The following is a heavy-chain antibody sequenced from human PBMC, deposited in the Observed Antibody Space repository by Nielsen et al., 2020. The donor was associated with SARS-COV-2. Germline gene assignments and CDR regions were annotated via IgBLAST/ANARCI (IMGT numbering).Heavy chain of an antibody. CDR1: GFTFSSYS. CDR3: ARDNARRLWSQGRYFDY. J-gene: IGHJ4*02. D-gene: IGHD3-10*01. V-gene: IGHV3-21*01. Sequence: GESLKISCAASGFTFSSYSMNWVRQAPGKGLEWVSSISSSSSYIYYADSVKGRFTISRDNAKNSLYLQMNSLRAEDTAVYYCARDNARRLWSQGRYFDYWGQGTLVTVSS. CDR2: ISSSSSYI.